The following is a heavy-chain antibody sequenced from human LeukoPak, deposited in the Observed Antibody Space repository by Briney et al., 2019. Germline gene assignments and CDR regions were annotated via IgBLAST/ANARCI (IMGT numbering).Heavy chain of an antibody. J-gene: IGHJ4*02. CDR3: AKDLGTEYNIFDY. V-gene: IGHV3-48*01. Sequence: GGSLRLSCAASGFTFSSYSMNWVRQAPGKGLEWVSYISSSSSTIYYAGSVKGRFTISRDNAKNSLYLQMNSLRPEDTAVYYCAKDLGTEYNIFDYWGQGTLVTVSS. CDR2: ISSSSSTI. CDR1: GFTFSSYS. D-gene: IGHD3-9*01.